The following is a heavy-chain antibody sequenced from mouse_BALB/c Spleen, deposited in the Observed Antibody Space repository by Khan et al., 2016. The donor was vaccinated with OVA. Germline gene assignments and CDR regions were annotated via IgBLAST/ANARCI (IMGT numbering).Heavy chain of an antibody. CDR1: GYTFSSYW. CDR3: AGSEYYDSSTWFAY. J-gene: IGHJ3*01. CDR2: LDPSDSNT. Sequence: QVQLQQPGAELVKPGASVKLSCKASGYTFSSYWMHWVKQRPGQGLEWIGELDPSDSNTNYNQKFKGKATLNVDKSSSTAYMHVSSLTSEDSAVFYCAGSEYYDSSTWFAYWGQGTLVTVSA. D-gene: IGHD1-1*01. V-gene: IGHV1-69*02.